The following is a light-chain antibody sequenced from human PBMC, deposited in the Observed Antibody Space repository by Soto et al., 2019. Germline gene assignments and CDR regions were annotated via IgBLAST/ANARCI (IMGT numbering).Light chain of an antibody. CDR2: AAS. J-gene: IGKJ5*01. V-gene: IGKV3-20*01. CDR1: QNVRNTY. Sequence: DIVLTQSPGTLSLSPGERSTLSCRASQNVRNTYLAWYQQKAGQAPRLLIYAASSRATGIPDRFSGSGSGTDFTLTISSLQPEDFATYYCQQANSFPITFGQGTRLEIK. CDR3: QQANSFPIT.